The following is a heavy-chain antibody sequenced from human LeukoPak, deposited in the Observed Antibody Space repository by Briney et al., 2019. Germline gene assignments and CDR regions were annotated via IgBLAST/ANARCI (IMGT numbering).Heavy chain of an antibody. CDR2: IWYDGSNK. D-gene: IGHD3-22*01. V-gene: IGHV3-33*06. J-gene: IGHJ4*02. Sequence: GGSLRLSCAASGFTFSNYGMHWVRQAPGKGLEWVAIIWYDGSNKYYADSVKGRFTISRDNSKNTLYLQMNSLRAEDTAVYYCAKYDNSGYFIFDYWGQGTLVTVSS. CDR1: GFTFSNYG. CDR3: AKYDNSGYFIFDY.